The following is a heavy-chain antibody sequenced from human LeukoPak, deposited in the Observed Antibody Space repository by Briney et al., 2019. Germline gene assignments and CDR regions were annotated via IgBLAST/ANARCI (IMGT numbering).Heavy chain of an antibody. V-gene: IGHV3-21*01. CDR1: GFTFSSYS. D-gene: IGHD6-19*01. CDR2: ISSSSSYI. CDR3: ARVGQWLVLEEYYFDY. Sequence: GGSLRLSCAASGFTFSSYSVNWVRQAPGKGLEWVSSISSSSSYIYYADSVKGRFTISRDNAKNSLYLQMNSLRAEDTAVYYCARVGQWLVLEEYYFDYWGQGTLVTVSS. J-gene: IGHJ4*02.